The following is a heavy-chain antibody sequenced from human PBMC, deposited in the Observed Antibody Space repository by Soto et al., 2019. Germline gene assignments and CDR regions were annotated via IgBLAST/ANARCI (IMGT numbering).Heavy chain of an antibody. CDR3: ARDLNQLDFWSGYYQRLFDY. Sequence: PGGSLRLSCAASGFTFSSYGMHWVRQAPGKGLEWVAVIWYDGSNKYYADSVKGRFTISRDNSKNTLYLQMNSLRAEDTAVYYCARDLNQLDFWSGYYQRLFDYWGQGTLVTVSS. CDR1: GFTFSSYG. CDR2: IWYDGSNK. J-gene: IGHJ4*02. V-gene: IGHV3-33*01. D-gene: IGHD3-3*01.